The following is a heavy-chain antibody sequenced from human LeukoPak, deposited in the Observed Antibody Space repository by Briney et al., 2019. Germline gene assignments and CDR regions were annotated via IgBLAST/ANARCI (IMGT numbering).Heavy chain of an antibody. D-gene: IGHD2-2*01. Sequence: PSETLSLTCAVSGYSISSGYYWGWIRQPPWKGLEWIGSIYHSGSTYYNPSLKSRVTISVDTSKNQFSLKLSSVTAADTAVYYCARDPGRDIVVVPAAIIWFDPWGQGTLVTVSS. CDR3: ARDPGRDIVVVPAAIIWFDP. CDR2: IYHSGST. CDR1: GYSISSGYY. V-gene: IGHV4-38-2*02. J-gene: IGHJ5*02.